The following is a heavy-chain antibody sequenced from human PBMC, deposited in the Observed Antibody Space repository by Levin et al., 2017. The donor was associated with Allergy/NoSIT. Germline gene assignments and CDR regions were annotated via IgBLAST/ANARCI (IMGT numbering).Heavy chain of an antibody. Sequence: VSGPTLVKPTQTLTLTCTFSGFSLSTSGMCVSWIRQPPGKALEWLARIDWDDDKYYSTSLKTRPTISKDTSKNQVVLTMTNMDPVDTATYYCARIPHHGYNYGYYYGMDVWGQGTTVTVSS. CDR1: GFSLSTSGMC. V-gene: IGHV2-70*11. J-gene: IGHJ6*02. CDR2: IDWDDDK. D-gene: IGHD5-18*01. CDR3: ARIPHHGYNYGYYYGMDV.